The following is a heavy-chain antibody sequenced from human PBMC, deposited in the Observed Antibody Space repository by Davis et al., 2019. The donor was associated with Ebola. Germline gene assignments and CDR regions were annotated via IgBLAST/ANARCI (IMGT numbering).Heavy chain of an antibody. Sequence: PGGSLRLSCTVSGGSISSYYWSWIRQPPGKGLEWIGYIYYSGSTNYNPSLKSRVTISVDTSKNQFSLKLSSVTAADTAVYYCAREAPAGYSGYDFVSGFDYWGQGTLVTVSS. D-gene: IGHD5-12*01. CDR1: GGSISSYY. V-gene: IGHV4-59*01. CDR2: IYYSGST. J-gene: IGHJ4*02. CDR3: AREAPAGYSGYDFVSGFDY.